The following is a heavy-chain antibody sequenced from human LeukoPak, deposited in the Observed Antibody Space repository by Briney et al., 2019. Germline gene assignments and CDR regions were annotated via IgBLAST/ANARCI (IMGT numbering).Heavy chain of an antibody. J-gene: IGHJ6*02. CDR2: IRSKANSYAT. D-gene: IGHD2-15*01. V-gene: IGHV3-73*01. CDR3: ARDDPIVVVVAATQVEPNGMDV. Sequence: GGSLRLSCAASGFTFSSYAMSWVRQASGKGLEWVGRIRSKANSYATAYAASVKGRFTISRDDSKNTAYLQMNSLRDEDTAVYYCARDDPIVVVVAATQVEPNGMDVWGQGTTVTVSS. CDR1: GFTFSSYA.